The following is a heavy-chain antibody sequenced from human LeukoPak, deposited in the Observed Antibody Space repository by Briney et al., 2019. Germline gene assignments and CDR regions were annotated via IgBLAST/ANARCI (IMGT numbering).Heavy chain of an antibody. D-gene: IGHD5-18*01. Sequence: ASVKVSCKASGGTFISYAISWGRQAPGQGREWMGGIIPIFGTANYAQTIQGRVTITTDESTSTAYMELSSLRSEDTAVYYCARDMDTAMVPGVFDYWGQGTLVTVSS. CDR2: IIPIFGTA. J-gene: IGHJ4*02. CDR1: GGTFISYA. V-gene: IGHV1-69*05. CDR3: ARDMDTAMVPGVFDY.